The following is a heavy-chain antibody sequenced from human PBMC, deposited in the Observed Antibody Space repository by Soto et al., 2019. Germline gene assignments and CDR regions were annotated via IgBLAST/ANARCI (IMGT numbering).Heavy chain of an antibody. CDR1: GFDFRKFW. CDR3: ARQHYGDYFDY. D-gene: IGHD3-10*01. CDR2: IKDDGSQK. Sequence: EVLLVESGGGLVQPGGSLRLSCAASGFDFRKFWMNWVRHVPGKGLEWVATIKDDGSQKFYVDSVKGRFSICRDNGINFVFLEMSSLRGGDTATYYCARQHYGDYFDYWGQGVLVTVSS. V-gene: IGHV3-7*01. J-gene: IGHJ4*02.